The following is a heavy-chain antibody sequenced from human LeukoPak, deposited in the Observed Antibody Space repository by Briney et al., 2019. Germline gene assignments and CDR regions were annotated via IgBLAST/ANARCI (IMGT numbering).Heavy chain of an antibody. Sequence: DPSETLSLTCAVYGGSFSGYYWSWIRQPPGKGLEWIGEINHSGSTNYNPSLKSRVTISVDTSKNQFSLKLSSVTAADTAVYYCARETYGSGSSWGQGTLVTVSS. J-gene: IGHJ4*02. D-gene: IGHD3-10*01. CDR3: ARETYGSGSS. CDR1: GGSFSGYY. V-gene: IGHV4-34*01. CDR2: INHSGST.